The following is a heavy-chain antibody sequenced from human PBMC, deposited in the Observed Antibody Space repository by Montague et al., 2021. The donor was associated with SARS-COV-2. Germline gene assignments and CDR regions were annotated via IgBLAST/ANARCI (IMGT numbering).Heavy chain of an antibody. J-gene: IGHJ4*02. CDR3: ARHPWDTIFGVFSYPGGFDY. Sequence: SETLSLTCTVSGGSISSYYWSWIRQPPGKGLEWIGYIYYSGSTNYNPSLKSRVTISVDTSKNQFSLKLSSVTAADTAVYYCARHPWDTIFGVFSYPGGFDYWGQGTLVTVSS. CDR1: GGSISSYY. D-gene: IGHD3-3*01. V-gene: IGHV4-59*08. CDR2: IYYSGST.